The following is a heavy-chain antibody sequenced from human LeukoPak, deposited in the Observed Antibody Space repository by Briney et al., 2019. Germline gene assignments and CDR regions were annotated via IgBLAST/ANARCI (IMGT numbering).Heavy chain of an antibody. CDR3: AKDGGEYYDILTGYYPRLYYMDV. V-gene: IGHV3-21*04. CDR2: ISSGSSYI. Sequence: GGSLRLSCAASGLTFSRYSMNWVRQAPGKGLEWVSSISSGSSYIYYVDSVKGRFTISRDNSKNTLYLQMNSLRAEDTAVYYCAKDGGEYYDILTGYYPRLYYMDVWGKGTTVTISS. D-gene: IGHD3-9*01. CDR1: GLTFSRYS. J-gene: IGHJ6*03.